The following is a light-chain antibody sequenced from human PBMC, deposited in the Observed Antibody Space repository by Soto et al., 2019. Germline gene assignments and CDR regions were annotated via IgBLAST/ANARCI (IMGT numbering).Light chain of an antibody. Sequence: SYELTQSPSVSVAPGQTARITCEEDNIGTKSVHWYQQKPGQAPVLVVYEDNDRPSGIPERFSGSNSGSTATLAISRVEAGDEADYYCQVWDSTSDLVVFGGGTQLTVL. CDR1: NIGTKS. V-gene: IGLV3-21*02. CDR3: QVWDSTSDLVV. J-gene: IGLJ2*01. CDR2: EDN.